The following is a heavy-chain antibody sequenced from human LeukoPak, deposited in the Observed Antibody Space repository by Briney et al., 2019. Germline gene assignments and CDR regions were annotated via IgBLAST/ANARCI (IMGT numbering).Heavy chain of an antibody. CDR2: ISGSGGST. D-gene: IGHD5-12*01. V-gene: IGHV3-23*01. CDR1: GFTFSSYA. Sequence: GXXRLSCAASGFTFSSYAMSWVRQAPGKGLEWVSGISGSGGSTYYADSVKGRVTISRDNSKNTLYLQMNSLRAEDTAVYYCAKGPDINSSFDYWCQGTPVTVPS. CDR3: AKGPDINSSFDY. J-gene: IGHJ4*02.